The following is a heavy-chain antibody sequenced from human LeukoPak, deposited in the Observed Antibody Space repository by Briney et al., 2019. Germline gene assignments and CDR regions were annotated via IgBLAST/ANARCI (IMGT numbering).Heavy chain of an antibody. D-gene: IGHD6-13*01. V-gene: IGHV1-46*01. CDR3: ASGPRIAAASTAFDY. CDR1: GYTFTSYY. Sequence: ASVKVSCKASGYTFTSYYMHWVRQAPGQGLEWMGIINPSGCNTSYAQKFQGRVTMTRDTSTSTVYMELSSLRSEDTAVYYCASGPRIAAASTAFDYWGQGTLVTVSS. J-gene: IGHJ4*02. CDR2: INPSGCNT.